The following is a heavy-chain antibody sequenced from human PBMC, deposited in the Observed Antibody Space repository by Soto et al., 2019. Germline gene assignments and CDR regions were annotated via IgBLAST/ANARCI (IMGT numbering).Heavy chain of an antibody. CDR3: ATSGFYDFWSGLDY. J-gene: IGHJ4*02. CDR1: GGSFSGYY. Sequence: QVQLQQWGAGLLKPSETLSLTCAVYGGSFSGYYWSWIRQPPGKGLEWIGEINHSGSTNYNPSLKSRVAISVDMSKNQLSLKVSSVPAADTAVYYCATSGFYDFWSGLDYWGQGTLVTVSS. D-gene: IGHD3-3*01. CDR2: INHSGST. V-gene: IGHV4-34*01.